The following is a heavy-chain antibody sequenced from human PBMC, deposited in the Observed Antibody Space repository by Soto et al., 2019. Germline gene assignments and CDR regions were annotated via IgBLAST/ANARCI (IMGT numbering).Heavy chain of an antibody. Sequence: SETLSLTCAVYGGSFSGYYWSWIRQPPGKGLEWIGEIILSGSTNYNSSLKSRVTISVDTSKILFSLKLSFVTAADTVFFYCARGPRDAPRSYYYYYMDVWGKGTTVTVSS. CDR2: IILSGST. CDR1: GGSFSGYY. CDR3: ARGPRDAPRSYYYYYMDV. V-gene: IGHV4-34*01. J-gene: IGHJ6*03.